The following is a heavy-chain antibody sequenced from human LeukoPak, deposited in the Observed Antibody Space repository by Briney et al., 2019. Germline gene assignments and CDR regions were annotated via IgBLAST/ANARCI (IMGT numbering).Heavy chain of an antibody. CDR3: ARVLLGVVAQR. D-gene: IGHD2-15*01. CDR2: IYYSGST. J-gene: IGHJ4*02. CDR1: GGSISSSSYY. V-gene: IGHV4-39*01. Sequence: SETLSLTCTVSGGSISSSSYYWGWIRQPPGQGLEWIGSIYYSGSTYYNPSLKSRVTISVDTSKNQFSLKLSSVTAADTAVYYCARVLLGVVAQRWGQGTLVTVSS.